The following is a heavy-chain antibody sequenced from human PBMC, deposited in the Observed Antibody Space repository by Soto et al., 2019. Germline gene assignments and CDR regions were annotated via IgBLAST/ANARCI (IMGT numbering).Heavy chain of an antibody. D-gene: IGHD3-22*01. CDR2: ISGSGGTT. J-gene: IGHJ3*02. CDR3: ARDRGYYDSSGYYYVLTDAFDI. Sequence: GGSLRLSCAASGFTFSGYVINWVRQAPGKGLEWVSAISGSGGTTYYAVSVKGRFTISRDNSKNTLYLHMNSLRAEDTAVYYCARDRGYYDSSGYYYVLTDAFDIWGQGTMVTVSS. V-gene: IGHV3-23*01. CDR1: GFTFSGYV.